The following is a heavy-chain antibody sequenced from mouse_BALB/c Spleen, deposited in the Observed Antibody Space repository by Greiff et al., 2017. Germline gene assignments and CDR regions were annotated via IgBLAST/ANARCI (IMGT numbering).Heavy chain of an antibody. J-gene: IGHJ4*01. CDR1: GFTFSSFG. Sequence: EVLLLEPGGGLVQPGGSRKLSCAASGFTFSSFGMHWVRLAPEKGLEWVAYISSGSSTIYYADTVKGRFTISRDTPKNTLFLQMTSLRSEDTAMYYCARLLPRNYDAMDYWGQGTSVTVSA. CDR3: ARLLPRNYDAMDY. D-gene: IGHD2-1*01. V-gene: IGHV5-17*02. CDR2: ISSGSSTI.